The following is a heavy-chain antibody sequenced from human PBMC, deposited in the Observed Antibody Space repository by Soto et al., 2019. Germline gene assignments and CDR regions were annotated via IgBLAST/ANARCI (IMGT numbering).Heavy chain of an antibody. J-gene: IGHJ3*01. D-gene: IGHD1-1*01. V-gene: IGHV3-7*01. CDR2: IKPDESEK. CDR1: GFSFSSYW. CDR3: TTDLNWSGT. Sequence: EMQLVEPGGGLVQPGGSLRLSCAASGFSFSSYWRTWVRQAPGKGLEAVANIKPDESEKYYVDSVKGRFTISRDNAKNSLYLQMDSLRVEDTAVYYCTTDLNWSGTWGQGTMVTVSS.